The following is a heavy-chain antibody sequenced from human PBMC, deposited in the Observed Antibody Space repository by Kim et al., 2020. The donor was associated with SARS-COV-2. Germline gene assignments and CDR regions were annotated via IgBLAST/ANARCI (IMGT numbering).Heavy chain of an antibody. CDR1: GFTFSSYG. Sequence: GSLRLSCAVSGFTFSSYGMHWVRQAPGKGLEWVAVISYDGSNKYYADSVKGRFTISRDNSKNTLYLQMNSLRAEDTAVYYCAKAGYSYGYPEIYFDYWGQGTLVTVSS. CDR2: ISYDGSNK. D-gene: IGHD5-18*01. V-gene: IGHV3-30*18. CDR3: AKAGYSYGYPEIYFDY. J-gene: IGHJ4*02.